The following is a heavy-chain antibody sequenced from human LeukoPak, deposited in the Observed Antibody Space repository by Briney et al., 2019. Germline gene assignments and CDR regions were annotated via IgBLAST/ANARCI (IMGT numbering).Heavy chain of an antibody. J-gene: IGHJ6*03. V-gene: IGHV4-59*01. CDR3: ARAIFGLDYHYMDV. CDR2: IYYSGST. D-gene: IGHD3-3*02. Sequence: PSETLSLTCTVSGGSISSYYWSWIRQPPGKGLEWIGYIYYSGSTNYNPSLKSRVTISVDTSKNQFSLKLSSVTAADTAVYYCARAIFGLDYHYMDVWGKGTTVTVSS. CDR1: GGSISSYY.